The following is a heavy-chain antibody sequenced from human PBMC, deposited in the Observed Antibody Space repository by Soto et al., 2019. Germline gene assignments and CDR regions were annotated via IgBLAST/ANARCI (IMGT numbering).Heavy chain of an antibody. Sequence: QVQLVPSGAEVKKPGSSVKVSCKASGGTFSSYTISWVRQAPGQGLEWMGRIIPILGIANYAQKFQGRVTTTADKPTSTAYMGLSSLRSEDTAVYHCAREGALGSGSSQFDYCGQGTLVTVSS. V-gene: IGHV1-69*08. CDR1: GGTFSSYT. CDR2: IIPILGIA. J-gene: IGHJ4*02. CDR3: AREGALGSGSSQFDY. D-gene: IGHD3-10*01.